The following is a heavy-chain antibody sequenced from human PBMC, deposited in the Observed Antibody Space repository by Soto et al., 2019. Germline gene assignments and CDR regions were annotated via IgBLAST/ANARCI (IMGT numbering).Heavy chain of an antibody. CDR3: TRYGSSGWPHNYY. CDR1: GFMFRSYS. D-gene: IGHD3-22*01. Sequence: EVQLVESGGGLVQPGGSLRLSCVASGFMFRSYSMTWVRQAPGQGLEWVANIKEDGSEKNDVDSVKGPFTNSRDNAKNSRYLQMNSLSAEDTAVYYCTRYGSSGWPHNYYWGQGTLVIVSS. V-gene: IGHV3-7*01. CDR2: IKEDGSEK. J-gene: IGHJ4*02.